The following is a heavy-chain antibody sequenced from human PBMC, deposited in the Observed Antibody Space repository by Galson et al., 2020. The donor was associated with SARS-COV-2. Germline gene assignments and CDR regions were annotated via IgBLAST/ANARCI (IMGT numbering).Heavy chain of an antibody. CDR1: GYTFTGYY. J-gene: IGHJ4*02. CDR3: ARSLWFGELSGY. CDR2: INPNSGGT. Sequence: ASVKVSCKASGYTFTGYYMHWVRQAPGQGLEWMGWINPNSGGTNYAQKFQGRVTMTRDTSISTADMELSRLSSDDTAVYYCARSLWFGELSGYWGQGTLVTVSS. V-gene: IGHV1-2*02. D-gene: IGHD3-10*01.